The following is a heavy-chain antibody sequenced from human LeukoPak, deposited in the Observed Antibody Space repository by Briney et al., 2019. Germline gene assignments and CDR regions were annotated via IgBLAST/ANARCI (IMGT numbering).Heavy chain of an antibody. CDR3: ARGLVQAYFDY. D-gene: IGHD2-8*02. Sequence: SETLSLTCAVYGGSFSGYYWSWIRQPPGKGLEWIGEINHSGSTNYNPSLKSRVTISVDTSKNQFSLKLSSVTAADTAVYYCARGLVQAYFDYWGQGTLVTVSS. J-gene: IGHJ4*02. V-gene: IGHV4-34*01. CDR1: GGSFSGYY. CDR2: INHSGST.